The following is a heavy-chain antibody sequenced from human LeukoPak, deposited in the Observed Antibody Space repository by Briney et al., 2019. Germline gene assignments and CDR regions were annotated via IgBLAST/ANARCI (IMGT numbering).Heavy chain of an antibody. Sequence: ASVTVSCKASGYTFTSYYMHWVRQAPGQGLEWMGIINPSGGSTSYAQKFQGRVTMTRDTSTSTVYMELSSLRSEDTAVYYCARAPRHIVVVPAEGPWGQGTLVTVSS. V-gene: IGHV1-46*01. CDR1: GYTFTSYY. D-gene: IGHD2-2*01. J-gene: IGHJ5*02. CDR2: INPSGGST. CDR3: ARAPRHIVVVPAEGP.